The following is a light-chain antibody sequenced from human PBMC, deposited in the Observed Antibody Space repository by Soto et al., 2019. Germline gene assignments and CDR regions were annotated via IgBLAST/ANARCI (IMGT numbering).Light chain of an antibody. V-gene: IGKV2-28*01. Sequence: MTQSPATLSASIGDRVTITCRASQSISRWLTWYLQKPGQSPQLLIYLGSNRASGVPDRFSGSGSGTDFTLKISRVEAEDVGVYYCMQALQTLNFGGGTKVDIK. CDR3: MQALQTLN. CDR2: LGS. CDR1: QSISRWLT. J-gene: IGKJ4*01.